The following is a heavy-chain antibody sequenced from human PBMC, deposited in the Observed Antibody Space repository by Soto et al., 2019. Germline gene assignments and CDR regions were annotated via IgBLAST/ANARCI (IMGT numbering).Heavy chain of an antibody. V-gene: IGHV4-39*01. J-gene: IGHJ5*02. Sequence: QLQLQESGPGLVKPSETLSLTCTVSGGSISSSSYFWGWIRQPPGKGLEWIGSIYYRGSTYYNPSLKSRVTVSVDTSKNQFSLKLSSVTAADTAVYYCARHRSDFWFDPWGQGTLVTVSS. CDR2: IYYRGST. CDR1: GGSISSSSYF. D-gene: IGHD2-15*01. CDR3: ARHRSDFWFDP.